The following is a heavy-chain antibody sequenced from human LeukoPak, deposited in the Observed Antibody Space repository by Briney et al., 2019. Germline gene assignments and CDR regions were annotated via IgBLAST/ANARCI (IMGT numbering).Heavy chain of an antibody. CDR2: INAGSGNT. D-gene: IGHD5-12*01. CDR1: GYTFNTYA. Sequence: ASVKVSCKASGYTFNTYAIHWVRQAPGQRPEWMGWINAGSGNTKSSQKFQGRVTLTRDKSASTAYMELSSLTSEDTAVYYCARAQGGYDFAAFDIWGQGTVVIVSS. V-gene: IGHV1-3*01. J-gene: IGHJ3*02. CDR3: ARAQGGYDFAAFDI.